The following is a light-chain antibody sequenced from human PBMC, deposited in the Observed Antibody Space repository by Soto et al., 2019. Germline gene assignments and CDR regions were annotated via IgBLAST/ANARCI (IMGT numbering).Light chain of an antibody. CDR3: AAWDDSLDGPV. J-gene: IGLJ3*02. CDR2: SNN. CDR1: SSNIGSNT. Sequence: QSVLTQPPSASGAPGQRVTISGSGSSSNIGSNTVNWYQQFPGTAPRVLMYSNNQRPSGVPDRFSGSKSGTSVFLAISGLQSDDEADYYCAAWDDSLDGPVFGGGTKVTV. V-gene: IGLV1-44*01.